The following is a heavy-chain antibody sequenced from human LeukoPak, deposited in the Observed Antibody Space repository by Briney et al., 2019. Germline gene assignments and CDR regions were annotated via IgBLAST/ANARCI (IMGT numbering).Heavy chain of an antibody. CDR3: ARDPPLVSSGGYYAAYYFDY. CDR2: INPSGGST. J-gene: IGHJ4*02. CDR1: GYTFTNYY. V-gene: IGHV1-46*01. D-gene: IGHD1-26*01. Sequence: ASVKVSCKASGYTFTNYYIHWVRQAPGQGLEWMGIINPSGGSTSYAQKFQGRVTMTRDTSTSTVYMELSSLRSEDTAVYYCARDPPLVSSGGYYAAYYFDYWGQGTLVTVSS.